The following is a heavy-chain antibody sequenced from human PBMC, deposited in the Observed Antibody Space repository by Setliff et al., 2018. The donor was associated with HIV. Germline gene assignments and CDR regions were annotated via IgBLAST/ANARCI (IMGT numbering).Heavy chain of an antibody. CDR3: ARGCPSGWFGDHRELDY. D-gene: IGHD3-10*01. Sequence: GASVKVSCKASGYTFTSYGISWVRQAPGQGLEWMGWISAYNGNTNYAQKLQCRVTMTTDTSTSTAYMGLRSLRSDDTAVYYCARGCPSGWFGDHRELDYWGQGSMVNVCS. V-gene: IGHV1-18*01. CDR1: GYTFTSYG. J-gene: IGHJ4*02. CDR2: ISAYNGNT.